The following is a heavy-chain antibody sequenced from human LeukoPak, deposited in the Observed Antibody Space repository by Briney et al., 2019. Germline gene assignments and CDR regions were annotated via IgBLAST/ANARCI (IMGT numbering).Heavy chain of an antibody. CDR3: ARGIERAAGYYYYYYYMDV. CDR2: INPNSGGT. D-gene: IGHD6-13*01. Sequence: GASVKVSCKASGYTFTSYGISWVRQAPGQGLEWMGWINPNSGGTNYAQKFQGRVTMTRDTSISTAYMELSRLRSDDTAVYYCARGIERAAGYYYYYYYMDVWGKGTTVTVSS. J-gene: IGHJ6*03. CDR1: GYTFTSYG. V-gene: IGHV1-2*02.